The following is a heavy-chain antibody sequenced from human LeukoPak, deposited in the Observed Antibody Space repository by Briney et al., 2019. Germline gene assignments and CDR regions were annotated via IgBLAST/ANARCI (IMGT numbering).Heavy chain of an antibody. V-gene: IGHV4-59*01. CDR1: GGSITSYY. Sequence: SETLSLTCTVSGGSITSYYWSWIRQPPGKGLEWIGCIHYSGYTNYNPSLKSRVTISVDTSKNHFSLKLSSVTAADTAVYYCARATTGRDDYYYYYYMDVWGKGTTVTVSS. J-gene: IGHJ6*03. CDR3: ARATTGRDDYYYYYYMDV. CDR2: IHYSGYT. D-gene: IGHD1-26*01.